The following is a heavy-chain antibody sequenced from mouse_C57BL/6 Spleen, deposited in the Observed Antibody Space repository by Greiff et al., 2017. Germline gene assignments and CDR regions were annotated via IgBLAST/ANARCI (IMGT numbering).Heavy chain of an antibody. CDR1: GYTFTSYW. V-gene: IGHV1-61*01. CDR2: IYPSDSET. J-gene: IGHJ3*01. D-gene: IGHD2-5*01. CDR3: ARGYSNYVAWFAY. Sequence: QVQLQQPGAELVRPGSSVKLSCKASGYTFTSYWMDWVKQRPGQGLEWIGNIYPSDSETHYNQKFKDKATLTVDKSSSTAYMQLSSLTSEDSAVYDCARGYSNYVAWFAYWGQGTLVTVSA.